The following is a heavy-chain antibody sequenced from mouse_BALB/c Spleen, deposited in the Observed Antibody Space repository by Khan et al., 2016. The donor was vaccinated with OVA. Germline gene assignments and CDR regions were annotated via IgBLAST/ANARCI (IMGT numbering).Heavy chain of an antibody. V-gene: IGHV2-9*02. D-gene: IGHD2-3*01. CDR3: SRLYHCYYYTVDY. CDR1: GFSLTTYG. CDR2: IWAGGDT. J-gene: IGHJ4*01. Sequence: VQLQESGPGLVAPSQSLSITCTVSGFSLTTYGVHWVRQPPGKGLEWLGVIWAGGDTNYNSSLMSRLSISKDTSKSQVFLQMNSLPTDDTAMYYWSRLYHCYYYTVDYWGQGTSVTVSS.